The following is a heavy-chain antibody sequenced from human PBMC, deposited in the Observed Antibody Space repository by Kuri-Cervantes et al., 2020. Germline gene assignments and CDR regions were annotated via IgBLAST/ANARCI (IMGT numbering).Heavy chain of an antibody. V-gene: IGHV3-23*01. Sequence: GESLKISCAASGFTFSNCAMSWVRQAPGKGLEWVSAISGSGDTTYYADSVKGRFTISRDNSKNTLYLQMNSLRAEDTAVYYCARDYVLRYFDWSLNGMDVWGQGTTVTVSS. CDR3: ARDYVLRYFDWSLNGMDV. CDR1: GFTFSNCA. CDR2: ISGSGDTT. J-gene: IGHJ6*02. D-gene: IGHD3-9*01.